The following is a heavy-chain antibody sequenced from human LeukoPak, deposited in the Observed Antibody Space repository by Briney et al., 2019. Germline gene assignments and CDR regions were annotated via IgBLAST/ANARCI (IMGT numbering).Heavy chain of an antibody. Sequence: GGSLRLSCAASGCTLNSHWMSWVRQAPGKGLEWVANIKENGRDTYYVDSVKGRFTISRDNAKNSLNLQMNSLRAEDTAMYYCATSAGYWGQGTLVTVSS. CDR2: IKENGRDT. CDR3: ATSAGY. V-gene: IGHV3-7*03. J-gene: IGHJ4*02. CDR1: GCTLNSHW.